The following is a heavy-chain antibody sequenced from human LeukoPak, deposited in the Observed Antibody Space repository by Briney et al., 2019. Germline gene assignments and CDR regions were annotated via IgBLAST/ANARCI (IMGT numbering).Heavy chain of an antibody. J-gene: IGHJ4*02. CDR2: ISRSSSPI. D-gene: IGHD5-12*01. CDR3: ARDWGNSGYITDY. V-gene: IGHV3-48*02. CDR1: GFTFSSYS. Sequence: HPGGSLRLSCAASGFTFSSYSMNWVRQAPGKGLEWVSYISRSSSPIYYADSVKGRFIISRDNTKNSLYLQMNGLGDEDTAVYYCARDWGNSGYITDYWGQGTLVTVSS.